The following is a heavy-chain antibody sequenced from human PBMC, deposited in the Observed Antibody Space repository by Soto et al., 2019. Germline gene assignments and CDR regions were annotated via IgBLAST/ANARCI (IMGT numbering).Heavy chain of an antibody. Sequence: LCLPNTVSGGSLSRGGYFLSWIRQHPGKGLEWIGYIYYSGSTYYNPSLKSRVTISVDTSKNQFSLKLSSVTAADTAVYYCARDLQYSRLFYYMVALGQGITVSVSS. J-gene: IGHJ6*03. CDR1: GGSLSRGGYF. D-gene: IGHD6-13*01. CDR3: ARDLQYSRLFYYMVA. CDR2: IYYSGST. V-gene: IGHV4-31*03.